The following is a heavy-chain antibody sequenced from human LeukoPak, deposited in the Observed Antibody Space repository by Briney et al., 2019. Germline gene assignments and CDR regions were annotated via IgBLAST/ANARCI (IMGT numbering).Heavy chain of an antibody. Sequence: ASVKVSCKASGYTFTSYYMHWVRQAPGQGLEWMGIFNPSGGSTSYAQKFQGRVTMTRDTSTSTVYMELSSLRSEDTAVYYCARDKSPSVKGIVVVPAAINYWGQGTLVTVSS. CDR3: ARDKSPSVKGIVVVPAAINY. J-gene: IGHJ4*02. CDR2: FNPSGGST. D-gene: IGHD2-2*02. V-gene: IGHV1-46*01. CDR1: GYTFTSYY.